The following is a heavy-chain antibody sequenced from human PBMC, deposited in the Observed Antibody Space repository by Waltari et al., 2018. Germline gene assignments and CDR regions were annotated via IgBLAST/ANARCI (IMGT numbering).Heavy chain of an antibody. D-gene: IGHD1-7*01. J-gene: IGHJ4*02. V-gene: IGHV3-23*01. CDR3: SGGISGTIGSDY. CDR2: LSGSGRDT. Sequence: VQLLESGGGLVQPGGSLRLSCTASGLTFGNYAMSWVRRARGQGREWVSSLSGSGRDTYYAASVKSRFTISRDNSKNTLKLQMNILRLDDTAVYYCSGGISGTIGSDYWGQGTQVTVSS. CDR1: GLTFGNYA.